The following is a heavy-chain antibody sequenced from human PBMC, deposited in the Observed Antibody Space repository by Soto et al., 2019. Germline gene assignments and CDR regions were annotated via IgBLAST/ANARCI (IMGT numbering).Heavy chain of an antibody. CDR3: ARAGSYTSSPPGD. J-gene: IGHJ4*02. Sequence: EVQLVESGGGLVQPGGSRRLSCEPSGFTFSSYGMHWVRQAPGKGLVWVSRINSDGSSTSYADSVKGRFTISRDNAKNTLYLQMNSLRAQDTAVYYCARAGSYTSSPPGDWGQGALVTVSS. V-gene: IGHV3-74*01. CDR2: INSDGSST. CDR1: GFTFSSYG. D-gene: IGHD6-13*01.